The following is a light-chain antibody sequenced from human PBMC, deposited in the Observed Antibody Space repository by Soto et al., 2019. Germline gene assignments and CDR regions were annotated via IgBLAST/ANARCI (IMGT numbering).Light chain of an antibody. CDR3: QQYNKWPRT. V-gene: IGKV3-15*01. J-gene: IGKJ2*01. Sequence: EIVFTQAPATRSVSPGERATLSCRASQSISIDVAWYQQKPGQAPRLLIYGASTTATGIPARFSGSGSGTEFTLTISSLQSEDFAVYNCQQYNKWPRTFGQGTKVDIK. CDR1: QSISID. CDR2: GAS.